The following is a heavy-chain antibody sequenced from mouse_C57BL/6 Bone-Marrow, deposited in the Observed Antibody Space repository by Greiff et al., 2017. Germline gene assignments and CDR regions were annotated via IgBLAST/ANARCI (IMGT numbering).Heavy chain of an antibody. CDR3: ARRGGTAQAKKYYVDY. CDR1: GYTFTDYY. V-gene: IGHV1-26*01. D-gene: IGHD3-1*01. Sequence: VQLQQSGPELVKPGASVKISCKASGYTFTDYYMNWVKQSPGQSLEWIGDINPNNGGTSYNQKFKGKATLTVDTSSSTAYMELRSLTSEDSAVYYCARRGGTAQAKKYYVDYWGQGTTLTVSS. CDR2: INPNNGGT. J-gene: IGHJ2*01.